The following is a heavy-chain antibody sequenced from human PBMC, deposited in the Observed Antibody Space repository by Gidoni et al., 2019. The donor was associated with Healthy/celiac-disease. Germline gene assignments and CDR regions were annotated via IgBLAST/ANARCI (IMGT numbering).Heavy chain of an antibody. CDR2: ISGSGGST. Sequence: EVQLLESGGGLVQPGGSLRLSCAASGFTFSSYAMSWVRQAPGKGLEWVSAISGSGGSTYYADSVKGRFTISRDKSKNTLYLQMNSLRAEDTAVYYCAKESPEYSSSWYPHDAFDIWGQGTMVTVSS. CDR1: GFTFSSYA. J-gene: IGHJ3*02. CDR3: AKESPEYSSSWYPHDAFDI. D-gene: IGHD6-13*01. V-gene: IGHV3-23*01.